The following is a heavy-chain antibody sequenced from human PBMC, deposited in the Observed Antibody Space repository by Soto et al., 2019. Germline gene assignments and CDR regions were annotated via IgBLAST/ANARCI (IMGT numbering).Heavy chain of an antibody. Sequence: QVHLVQSGAEARKPGASVNVSCMASGFSLNTYVVNWVRQAPGQGLEWMGWVNAASGNTQTSQKFQGRLTLTRDTSANTAYMELSSLRTDDTAVYFCARRPLLESHFDYWGQGTLVAVSS. J-gene: IGHJ4*02. CDR2: VNAASGNT. V-gene: IGHV1-3*01. CDR3: ARRPLLESHFDY. CDR1: GFSLNTYV.